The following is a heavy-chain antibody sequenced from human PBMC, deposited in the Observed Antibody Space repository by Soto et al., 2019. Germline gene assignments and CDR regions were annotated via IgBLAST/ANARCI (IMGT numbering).Heavy chain of an antibody. CDR3: ASQGATQSVRYFDY. D-gene: IGHD1-26*01. Sequence: KSSETLSLTCTVSGGSISSSSYYWGWIRQPPGKGLEWIGSIYYSGSTYYNPSLKSRVTISVDTSKNQFSLKLSSVTAADTAVYYCASQGATQSVRYFDYWGQGTLVTVSS. V-gene: IGHV4-39*01. J-gene: IGHJ4*02. CDR1: GGSISSSSYY. CDR2: IYYSGST.